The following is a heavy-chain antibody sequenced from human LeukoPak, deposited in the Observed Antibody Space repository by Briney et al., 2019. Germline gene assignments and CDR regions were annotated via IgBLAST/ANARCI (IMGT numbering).Heavy chain of an antibody. Sequence: GGSLRLSCAASGFTVSSNYMSWVRQAPGKGLEWVSVIYSGGSTYYADSVKGRFTISRHNSKNTLYLQMNSLIAEDTAVYYWSKSSYQPTLYSGGWFDLWGQGTMVTVSS. CDR2: IYSGGST. CDR3: SKSSYQPTLYSGGWFDL. CDR1: GFTVSSNY. D-gene: IGHD2-2*01. V-gene: IGHV3-53*04. J-gene: IGHJ3*01.